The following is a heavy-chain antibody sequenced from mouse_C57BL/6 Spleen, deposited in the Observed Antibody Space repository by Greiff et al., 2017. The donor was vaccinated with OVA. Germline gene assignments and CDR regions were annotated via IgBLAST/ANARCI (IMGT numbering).Heavy chain of an antibody. Sequence: VQLQQSGPELVKPGASVKLPCKASGYTFTDYNMDWVKQSPGPSLEWIGDINPNNGGTIYNQKFKGKATLTVDKSSSTAYVELRSLTSEDTAVYYCARTLTGESGAVDDWGQGTTRTVSS. D-gene: IGHD4-1*01. J-gene: IGHJ2*01. CDR3: ARTLTGESGAVDD. CDR2: INPNNGGT. V-gene: IGHV1-18*01. CDR1: GYTFTDYN.